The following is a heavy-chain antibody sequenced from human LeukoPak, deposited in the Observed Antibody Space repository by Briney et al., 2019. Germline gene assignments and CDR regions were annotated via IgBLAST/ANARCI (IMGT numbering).Heavy chain of an antibody. D-gene: IGHD2-2*01. Sequence: GGSLRLSCAASGFTFDGYAMHWVRQAPGKGLEWVSGISWNSGSIGYADSVKGRFTISRDNAKNSLYLQMNSLRAEDTALYYCAKGYCRSTSCPPGGYWGQGTLVTVSS. CDR1: GFTFDGYA. CDR3: AKGYCRSTSCPPGGY. J-gene: IGHJ4*02. V-gene: IGHV3-9*01. CDR2: ISWNSGSI.